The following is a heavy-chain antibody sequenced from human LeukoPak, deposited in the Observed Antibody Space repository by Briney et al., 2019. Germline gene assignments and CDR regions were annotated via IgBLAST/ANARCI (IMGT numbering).Heavy chain of an antibody. J-gene: IGHJ5*02. Sequence: GGSLRLSCAASGFTFDDYAMHWVRQAPGKGLEWVSGISGSGGSTYYADSVKGRFTISRDNSKNTLYLRMNSLRAEDTAVYYCAKVWAAAGLRNWFDPWGQGTLVTVSS. CDR2: ISGSGGST. CDR1: GFTFDDYA. V-gene: IGHV3-23*01. D-gene: IGHD6-13*01. CDR3: AKVWAAAGLRNWFDP.